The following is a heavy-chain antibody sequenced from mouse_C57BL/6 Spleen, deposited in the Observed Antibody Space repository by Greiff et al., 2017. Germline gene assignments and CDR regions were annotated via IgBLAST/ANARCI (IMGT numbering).Heavy chain of an antibody. CDR2: INPSSGYT. V-gene: IGHV1-4*01. CDR3: AEDYYGSSYVDY. Sequence: VQLQQSGAELARPGASVKMSCKASGYTFTSYTMHWVKQRPGQGLEWIGYINPSSGYTKYNQKFKDKATLTADKSSSTAYMQLSSLTSEDSAVYYCAEDYYGSSYVDYWGQGTTLTVSS. J-gene: IGHJ2*01. D-gene: IGHD1-1*01. CDR1: GYTFTSYT.